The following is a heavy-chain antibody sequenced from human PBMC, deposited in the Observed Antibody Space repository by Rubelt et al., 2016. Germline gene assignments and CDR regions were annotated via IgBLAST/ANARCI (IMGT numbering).Heavy chain of an antibody. V-gene: IGHV3-21*05. Sequence: EVQLVESGGGLVQPGGSLRLSCAASGFTFSSYSMNWVRQAPGKGLDWVSYISSSSNYIYYTDSVKGRFTISRDNAKNSLYLQMNSLRAEDTAVYYCARVTGGYSGMDVWGQGTAVTVSS. J-gene: IGHJ6*02. CDR1: GFTFSSYS. CDR2: ISSSSNYI. CDR3: ARVTGGYSGMDV. D-gene: IGHD1-14*01.